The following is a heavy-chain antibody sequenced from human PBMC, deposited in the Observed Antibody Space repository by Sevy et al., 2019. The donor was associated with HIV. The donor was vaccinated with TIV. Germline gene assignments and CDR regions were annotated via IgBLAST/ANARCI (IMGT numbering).Heavy chain of an antibody. J-gene: IGHJ5*02. CDR2: IYSGGST. CDR3: AYSSSWYAGFDP. D-gene: IGHD6-13*01. CDR1: GFTVSSNY. Sequence: GGSLRLSCAASGFTVSSNYMSWVRRAPGKGLEWVSVIYSGGSTYYADSVKGRFTISRDNSKNTLYLQMNSLRAEDTAVYYCAYSSSWYAGFDPWGQGTLVTVSS. V-gene: IGHV3-53*01.